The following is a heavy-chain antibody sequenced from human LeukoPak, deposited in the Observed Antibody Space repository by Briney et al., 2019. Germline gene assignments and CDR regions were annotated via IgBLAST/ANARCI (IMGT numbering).Heavy chain of an antibody. D-gene: IGHD2-2*01. Sequence: SETLSLTCTVSGDSINSSSYYWGWIRQPPGKGLEWIGSIYYSGNTYYTPSLKSRVTISVDTSKNQFSLKLSSVTAADTAVYYCARGLVVVPAASRRGYGMDVWGQGTTVTVSS. CDR2: IYYSGNT. V-gene: IGHV4-39*07. CDR1: GDSINSSSYY. J-gene: IGHJ6*02. CDR3: ARGLVVVPAASRRGYGMDV.